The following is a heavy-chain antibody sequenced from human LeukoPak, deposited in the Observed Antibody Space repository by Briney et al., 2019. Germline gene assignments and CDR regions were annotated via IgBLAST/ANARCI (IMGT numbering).Heavy chain of an antibody. CDR1: GGSISSYY. Sequence: PSETLSLTCTVSGGSISSYYWSWIRQPPGKGLEWIGYIYYSGSTNYNPSLKSRVTISVDTSKNRFSLKLSSVTAADTAVYYCASADWNGGWFDPWGQGTLVTVSS. V-gene: IGHV4-59*01. J-gene: IGHJ5*02. D-gene: IGHD1-1*01. CDR3: ASADWNGGWFDP. CDR2: IYYSGST.